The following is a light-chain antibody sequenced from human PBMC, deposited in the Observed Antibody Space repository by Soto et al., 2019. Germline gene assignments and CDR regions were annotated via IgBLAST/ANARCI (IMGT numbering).Light chain of an antibody. V-gene: IGKV3-15*01. CDR1: QSINSY. CDR3: QQYDKWPYT. J-gene: IGKJ2*01. CDR2: GAF. Sequence: EIVLTQSPATLSLSPGERATLSCRASQSINSYLAWYQQKPGQAPRLLIYGAFIRAPGFPVRFRGTGSGSEFTLTISSLQTEDGALYYCQQYDKWPYTFGQGTNLEIK.